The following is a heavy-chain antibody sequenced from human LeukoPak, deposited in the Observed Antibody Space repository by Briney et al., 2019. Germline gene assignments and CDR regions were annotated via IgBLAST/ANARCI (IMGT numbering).Heavy chain of an antibody. Sequence: GTSLRLSCVASGFTFTNYAMSWVRQAPGKGLEWVSAITGSDGSSYYADSVKGRFTISRDDSKNTLYLQVNSLRAEDTAVYYCAKWGDYDILTGYYVPDYWGQGTLVTVSS. CDR1: GFTFTNYA. CDR3: AKWGDYDILTGYYVPDY. J-gene: IGHJ4*02. V-gene: IGHV3-23*01. D-gene: IGHD3-9*01. CDR2: ITGSDGSS.